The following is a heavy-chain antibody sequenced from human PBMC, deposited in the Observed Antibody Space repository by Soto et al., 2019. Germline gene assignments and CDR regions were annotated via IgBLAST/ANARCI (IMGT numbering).Heavy chain of an antibody. J-gene: IGHJ6*02. CDR1: GYTFTSYY. V-gene: IGHV1-46*01. Sequence: ASVKVSCKASGYTFTSYYMHWVRQAPGQGLEWMGIINPSGGSTSYAQKFQGRVTMTRDTSTSTVYMELSSLRSEDTAVYYCARDPPGFIVVVPAATADYYYGMDVWGQGTTVIVSS. CDR3: ARDPPGFIVVVPAATADYYYGMDV. CDR2: INPSGGST. D-gene: IGHD2-2*01.